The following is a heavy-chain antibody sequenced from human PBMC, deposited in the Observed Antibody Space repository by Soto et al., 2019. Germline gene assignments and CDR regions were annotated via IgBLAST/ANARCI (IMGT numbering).Heavy chain of an antibody. V-gene: IGHV2-5*02. J-gene: IGHJ6*02. CDR3: AHSRCGGDCLRSYSSHYYYGMDV. CDR2: IYWDDDK. Sequence: QITLKESGPTLVKPTQTLTLTCTFSGFSLSTGGVGVGWIRQPPGKALEWLALIYWDDDKRYSPSLKSRLTVTKDTSQYQVVLTMTNMDPVDTATYYCAHSRCGGDCLRSYSSHYYYGMDVWGQGTTVTVSS. D-gene: IGHD2-21*02. CDR1: GFSLSTGGVG.